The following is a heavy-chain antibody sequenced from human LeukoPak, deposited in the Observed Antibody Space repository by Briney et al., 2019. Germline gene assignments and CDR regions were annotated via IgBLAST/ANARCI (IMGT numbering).Heavy chain of an antibody. Sequence: SETLSLTCAVYGGSFSGYYWSWIRQPPGKGLECIGEINHSGSTNYNPSLKSRVTISVDTSKNQFSLKLSSVTGGDTAGYYFVRGGGSSGGSWNRPRRNFDYWGQGTLVTVSS. V-gene: IGHV4-34*01. J-gene: IGHJ4*02. D-gene: IGHD1-26*01. CDR2: INHSGST. CDR1: GGSFSGYY. CDR3: VRGGGSSGGSWNRPRRNFDY.